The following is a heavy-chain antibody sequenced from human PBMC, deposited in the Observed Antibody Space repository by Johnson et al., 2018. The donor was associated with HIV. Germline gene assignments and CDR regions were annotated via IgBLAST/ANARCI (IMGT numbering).Heavy chain of an antibody. CDR2: IRYDGSNK. V-gene: IGHV3-33*08. J-gene: IGHJ3*02. CDR1: GFTFDDYA. Sequence: QVQLVESGGGLVQPGRSLRLSCAASGFTFDDYAMHWVRQAPGQGLEWVAFIRYDGSNKQYAVAVKGRFTISRDNAKNSLYLQMNSLRAEDTAVYYCARRAIRDAFDIWGQGTMVTVSS. CDR3: ARRAIRDAFDI.